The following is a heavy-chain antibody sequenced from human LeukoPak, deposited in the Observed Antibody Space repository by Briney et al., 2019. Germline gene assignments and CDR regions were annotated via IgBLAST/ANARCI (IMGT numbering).Heavy chain of an antibody. CDR2: INPNSGGT. CDR1: GYTFTGYY. J-gene: IGHJ4*02. V-gene: IGHV1-2*02. CDR3: ASPIRHVENHLDY. Sequence: GASVKVSCKASGYTFTGYYMHWVRQAPGQGLEWMGWINPNSGGTNYAQKFQGRVTMTRDTSISTAYMELSRLRSDDTAVYYWASPIRHVENHLDYWGQGTLVTVSS. D-gene: IGHD1-14*01.